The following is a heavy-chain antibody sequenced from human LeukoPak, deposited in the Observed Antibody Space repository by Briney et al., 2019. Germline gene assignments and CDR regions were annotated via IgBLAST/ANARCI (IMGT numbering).Heavy chain of an antibody. V-gene: IGHV3-21*01. Sequence: GGSLRLSCAASGFTFSSCSMNWVRQAPGKGLEWVSSISSSSSYIYYADSVKGRFTISRDNAKNSLYLQMNSLRAEDTAVYYCAREAGYSYARTFDYWGQGTLVTVSS. CDR2: ISSSSSYI. D-gene: IGHD5-18*01. CDR1: GFTFSSCS. J-gene: IGHJ4*02. CDR3: AREAGYSYARTFDY.